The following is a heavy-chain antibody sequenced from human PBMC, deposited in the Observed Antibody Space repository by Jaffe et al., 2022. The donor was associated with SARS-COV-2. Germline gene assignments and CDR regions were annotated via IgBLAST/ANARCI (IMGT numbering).Heavy chain of an antibody. CDR2: IYYSGST. D-gene: IGHD3-10*01. CDR1: GGSISSYY. CDR3: ARAGADYYGSGTVDY. J-gene: IGHJ4*02. V-gene: IGHV4-59*01. Sequence: QVQLQESGPGLVKPSETLSLTCTVSGGSISSYYWSWIRQPPGKGLEWIGYIYYSGSTNYNPSLKSRVTISVDTSKNQFSLKLSSVTAADTAVYYCARAGADYYGSGTVDYWGQGTLVTVSS.